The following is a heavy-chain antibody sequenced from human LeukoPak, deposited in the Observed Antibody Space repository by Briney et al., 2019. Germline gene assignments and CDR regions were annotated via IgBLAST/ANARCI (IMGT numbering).Heavy chain of an antibody. D-gene: IGHD1-26*01. J-gene: IGHJ4*02. V-gene: IGHV3-30*04. CDR3: ARSPVVGATGTLD. Sequence: GGSLRLSCAASGFTFSSYAMHWVRQAPGKGLEWVAVISYDGSNKYHADSVKGRFTISRDNSKNTLYLQMNSLRAEDTAVYYCARSPVVGATGTLDWGQGTLVTVSS. CDR2: ISYDGSNK. CDR1: GFTFSSYA.